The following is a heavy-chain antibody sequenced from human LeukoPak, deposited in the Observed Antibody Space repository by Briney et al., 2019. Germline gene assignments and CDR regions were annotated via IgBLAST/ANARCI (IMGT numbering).Heavy chain of an antibody. J-gene: IGHJ6*02. CDR2: IYSDGRT. CDR3: ARDIRHSSHYYYYGLDV. D-gene: IGHD1-1*01. CDR1: GFTVSSNY. Sequence: GGSLRLSCAASGFTVSSNYMSWVRQAPGKGLEWVSVIYSDGRTYYADSVKGRFTISRDNFKNMLYLQMNSLRAEDTAIYYCARDIRHSSHYYYYGLDVWGQGATVTVSS. V-gene: IGHV3-53*01.